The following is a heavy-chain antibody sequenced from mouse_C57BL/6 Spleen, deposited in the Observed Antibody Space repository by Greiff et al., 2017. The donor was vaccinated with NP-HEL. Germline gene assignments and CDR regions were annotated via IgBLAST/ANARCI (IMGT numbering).Heavy chain of an antibody. CDR3: AIGLFYGSSYGDYAMDY. J-gene: IGHJ4*01. CDR2: IDPANGNT. V-gene: IGHV14-3*01. CDR1: GFNIKNTY. Sequence: EVQLQQSVAELVRPGASVKLSCTASGFNIKNTYMHWVKQRPEQGLEWIGRIDPANGNTTYAQKFQGKATITADTSSNTAYLQLSSLTSDDTAIYYCAIGLFYGSSYGDYAMDYWGQGTSVTVSS. D-gene: IGHD1-1*01.